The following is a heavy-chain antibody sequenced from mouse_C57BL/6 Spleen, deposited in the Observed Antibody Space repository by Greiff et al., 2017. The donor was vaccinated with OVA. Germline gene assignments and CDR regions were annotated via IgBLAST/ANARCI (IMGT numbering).Heavy chain of an antibody. J-gene: IGHJ2*01. V-gene: IGHV1-55*01. Sequence: VQLQQPGAELVKPGASVKMSCKASGYTFTSYWITWVKQRPGQGLEWIGDIYPGSGSTNYNEKFKSKATLTVDTSSSTAYMQLSSLTSEDAAAYYCARAYYGNYDFDYWGQGTTLTVSS. CDR2: IYPGSGST. CDR1: GYTFTSYW. D-gene: IGHD2-10*01. CDR3: ARAYYGNYDFDY.